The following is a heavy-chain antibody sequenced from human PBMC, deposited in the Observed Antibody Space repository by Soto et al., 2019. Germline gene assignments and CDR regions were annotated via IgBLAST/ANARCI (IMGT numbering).Heavy chain of an antibody. J-gene: IGHJ6*02. CDR2: INPNTSAT. D-gene: IGHD7-27*01. V-gene: IGHV1-2*04. Sequence: ASVKVSCKASGYIFTGYFIQWLRQAPGQGLEWMGWINPNTSATNYAQKFQGWVTMTRDTSISTAYMELSRLRSDDTAVYYCARDFYPWGSYYYYGMDVWGQGTTVTVSS. CDR1: GYIFTGYF. CDR3: ARDFYPWGSYYYYGMDV.